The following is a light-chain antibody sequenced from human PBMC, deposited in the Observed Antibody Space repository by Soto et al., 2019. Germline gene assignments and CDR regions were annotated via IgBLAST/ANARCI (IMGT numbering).Light chain of an antibody. V-gene: IGKV3D-20*02. CDR3: QQSYNAPWT. Sequence: EFVVTQSPGTLSLSLGERATLSCRTSQSVRSRYLAWYQQKPGQAPTLLIYDASSRPGGIPDRFIGSGSGTDFTLTISRLEPEDFAIYYCQQSYNAPWTFGQGTKVEIK. CDR2: DAS. J-gene: IGKJ1*01. CDR1: QSVRSRY.